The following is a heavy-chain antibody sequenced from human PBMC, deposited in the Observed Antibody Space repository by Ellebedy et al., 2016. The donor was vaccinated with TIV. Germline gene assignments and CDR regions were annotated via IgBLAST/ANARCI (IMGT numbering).Heavy chain of an antibody. CDR3: ARDAYPYAMDV. CDR1: GFSFSTYS. Sequence: PGGSLRLSCAASGFSFSTYSMNWARQAPGKGLEWISYIRFDGTATFYADSVRGRFTVSRDDAKNSLYLQMSSLRAEDTAVYYCARDAYPYAMDVWGQGTTVTVSS. D-gene: IGHD2-2*02. V-gene: IGHV3-48*04. CDR2: IRFDGTAT. J-gene: IGHJ6*02.